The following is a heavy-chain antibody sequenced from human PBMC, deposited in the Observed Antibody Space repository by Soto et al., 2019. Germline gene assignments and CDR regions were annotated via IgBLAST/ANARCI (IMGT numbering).Heavy chain of an antibody. CDR3: ARDGLPGIAAAGPVAFDI. Sequence: VGSLRLSCAASGFTFSDYYMSWIRQAPGKGLEWVSYISSSGSTIYYADAVKGRFTISRDNAKNSLYLQMNSLRAEDTAVYYCARDGLPGIAAAGPVAFDIWGQGTMVTVSS. J-gene: IGHJ3*02. CDR1: GFTFSDYY. D-gene: IGHD6-13*01. CDR2: ISSSGSTI. V-gene: IGHV3-11*01.